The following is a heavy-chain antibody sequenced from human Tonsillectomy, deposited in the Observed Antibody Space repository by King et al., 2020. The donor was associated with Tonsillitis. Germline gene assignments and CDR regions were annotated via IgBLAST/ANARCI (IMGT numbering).Heavy chain of an antibody. J-gene: IGHJ5*02. Sequence: QLQESGPGLVKPSETLSLTCTVSGGSMSNFYWSWIWQPPGKGLEWIGYINYSGSTNYNPSLKSRVTISVDTSKNQFSLKLSSVTAADTAVYYCARSPLTIFGVGNWFDPWGQGTLVTVSS. V-gene: IGHV4-59*01. CDR1: GGSMSNFY. CDR3: ARSPLTIFGVGNWFDP. D-gene: IGHD3-3*01. CDR2: INYSGST.